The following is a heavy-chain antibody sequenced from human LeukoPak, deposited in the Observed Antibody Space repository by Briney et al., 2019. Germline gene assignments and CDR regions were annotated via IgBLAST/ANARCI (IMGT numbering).Heavy chain of an antibody. CDR3: ARARLPGYYYGLDV. CDR2: ISNDGINI. CDR1: GFTFCNNG. D-gene: IGHD2-15*01. V-gene: IGHV3-30*03. Sequence: GGSLRLSCAPSGFTFCNNGVQCVRQAPGKGLEWLAVISNDGINIYYGDSVKGRFTISRDNPKNTLYLEMNSLKPEDTAVYYCARARLPGYYYGLDVWGQGTTVTVSS. J-gene: IGHJ6*02.